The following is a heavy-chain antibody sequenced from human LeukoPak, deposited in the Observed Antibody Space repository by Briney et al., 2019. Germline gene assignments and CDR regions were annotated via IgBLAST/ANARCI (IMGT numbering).Heavy chain of an antibody. J-gene: IGHJ6*03. CDR1: GFTFSSYN. CDR2: ISGSSSYI. D-gene: IGHD2-15*01. V-gene: IGHV3-21*01. Sequence: GGSLRLSCAASGFTFSSYNMNWVRQAPGKGLEWVSSISGSSSYIFYADSVKGRFTISRDDAKNSLYLQMNSLRVEDTAVYYCAREIEIYSSRYYYYMDVWGKGTTVTVSS. CDR3: AREIEIYSSRYYYYMDV.